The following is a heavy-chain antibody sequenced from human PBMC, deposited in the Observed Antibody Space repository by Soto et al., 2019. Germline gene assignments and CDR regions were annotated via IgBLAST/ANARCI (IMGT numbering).Heavy chain of an antibody. CDR1: GFSLSSSGVG. Sequence: QITLKESGPTLVEPTQTLTLTCSFSGFSLSSSGVGVGWLRQAPGKALECLGIIYWDNDRRYNPSLKNRLTLTKDTSENQVILTMTFMEPVDTVAYYCAQRVPCSFYWDVGWFDTWGQGTLVTVS. V-gene: IGHV2-5*02. J-gene: IGHJ5*02. CDR2: IYWDNDR. CDR3: AQRVPCSFYWDVGWFDT. D-gene: IGHD1-1*01.